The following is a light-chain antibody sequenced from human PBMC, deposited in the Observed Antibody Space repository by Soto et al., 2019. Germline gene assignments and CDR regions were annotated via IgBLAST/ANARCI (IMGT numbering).Light chain of an antibody. Sequence: ELVMTQSPATLSVSPGERATLSCRASQSVSSNLAWYQQKPGQAPRLLIYDASTRATGIPDRFSGSGSGTEFNLTISSLQSEDVATYYCQHYDHLPITFGQGTRLEIK. J-gene: IGKJ5*01. CDR2: DAS. CDR1: QSVSSN. CDR3: QHYDHLPIT. V-gene: IGKV3-15*01.